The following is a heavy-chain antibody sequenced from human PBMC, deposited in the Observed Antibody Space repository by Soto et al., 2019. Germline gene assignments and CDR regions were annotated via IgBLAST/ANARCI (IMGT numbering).Heavy chain of an antibody. D-gene: IGHD3-22*01. Sequence: QVQLVQSGAEVKKPGSSVKVSCKASGGTFSSYAISWVRQAPGQGLEWMGGIIPIFGTANYAQKVQGRVTITADESTSTDYLELSSLRSEDTAVYYCARELDYYDSSGYYYGRPFQHWGQGTLVTVSS. CDR3: ARELDYYDSSGYYYGRPFQH. V-gene: IGHV1-69*01. J-gene: IGHJ1*01. CDR1: GGTFSSYA. CDR2: IIPIFGTA.